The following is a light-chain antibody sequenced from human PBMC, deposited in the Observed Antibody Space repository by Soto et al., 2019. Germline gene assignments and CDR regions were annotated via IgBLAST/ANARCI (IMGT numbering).Light chain of an antibody. CDR1: QSISSW. Sequence: DSQMTQAPSPLFASIGDRLTITCRASQSISSWLAWYQQKPGKAPKLLIYDASSLESGVPSRFRGSGSGTEFTLTISRLQPDDFETYYCQQYNSYSGTFGQGTKVDIK. J-gene: IGKJ1*01. CDR3: QQYNSYSGT. V-gene: IGKV1-5*01. CDR2: DAS.